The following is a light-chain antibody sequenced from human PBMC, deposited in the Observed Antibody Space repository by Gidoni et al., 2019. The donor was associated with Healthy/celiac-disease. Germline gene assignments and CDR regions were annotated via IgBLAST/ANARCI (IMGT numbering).Light chain of an antibody. J-gene: IGKJ1*01. CDR3: QQYGSSLWT. V-gene: IGKV3-20*01. CDR1: QSVSSSY. CDR2: RAS. Sequence: EIVLMQFQGTLSLSPGERATLSFRASQSVSSSYLAWYQQKPGQDPRLLIYRASSRATGIPDRFSGSGSGTDFTLTISRLEPEDFAVYYCQQYGSSLWTFGQGTKVEIK.